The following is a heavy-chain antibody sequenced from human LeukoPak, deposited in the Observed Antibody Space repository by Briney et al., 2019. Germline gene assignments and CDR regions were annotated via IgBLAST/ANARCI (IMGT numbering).Heavy chain of an antibody. J-gene: IGHJ6*04. CDR2: IYTSGST. Sequence: PSETLSLTCTVSGGSISSGSYYWSWIRQPAGKGLEWIGRIYTSGSTNYNPSLKSRVTISVDTSKNQFSLKLSSVTAADTAVYYCAIPLFPGRVPLDVWGKGTTVTVSS. V-gene: IGHV4-61*02. CDR3: AIPLFPGRVPLDV. CDR1: GGSISSGSYY. D-gene: IGHD2-21*01.